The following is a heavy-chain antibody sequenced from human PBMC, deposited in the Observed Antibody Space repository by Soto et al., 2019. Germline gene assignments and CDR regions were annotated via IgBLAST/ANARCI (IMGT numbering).Heavy chain of an antibody. CDR2: ISSSSSTI. V-gene: IGHV3-48*02. D-gene: IGHD1-26*01. CDR3: ARDPPFLSGSPDAFDI. CDR1: GFTFSSYS. J-gene: IGHJ3*02. Sequence: PGGSVRLSCASSGFTFSSYSMNCVRHSPGKGLEWVSYISSSSSTIYYADSVKGRFTISRDNAKNSLYLQMNSLRDEDTAVYYCARDPPFLSGSPDAFDIWGQSTMV.